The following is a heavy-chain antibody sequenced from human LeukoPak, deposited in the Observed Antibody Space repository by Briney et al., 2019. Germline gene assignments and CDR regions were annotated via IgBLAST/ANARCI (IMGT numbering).Heavy chain of an antibody. CDR2: ICTAGDT. CDR1: GFTFSSYD. J-gene: IGHJ4*02. V-gene: IGHV3-13*01. CDR3: ARSLSRSSSFDY. Sequence: PGGSLRLSCAASGFTFSSYDMQWVPQATGKGLEWVSAICTAGDTYYPGSVKGRFTISRENAKNSLYLQMNSLRAGDTAVYYCARSLSRSSSFDYWGQGTLVTVSS. D-gene: IGHD6-13*01.